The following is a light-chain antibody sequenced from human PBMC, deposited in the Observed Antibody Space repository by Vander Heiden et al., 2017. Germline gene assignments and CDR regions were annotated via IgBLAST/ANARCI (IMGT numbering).Light chain of an antibody. V-gene: IGKV1-8*01. CDR2: AAS. J-gene: IGKJ4*01. CDR1: QGISSY. CDR3: QQYYSYPPLT. Sequence: IRMTQSPSSLSASTGDRVTITCRASQGISSYLAWYQQKPGKAPKLLIYAASTLQSGVPSRFSGSGSGTDFTLTISCLQSEDFATYYCQQYYSYPPLTFGGGTKVEIK.